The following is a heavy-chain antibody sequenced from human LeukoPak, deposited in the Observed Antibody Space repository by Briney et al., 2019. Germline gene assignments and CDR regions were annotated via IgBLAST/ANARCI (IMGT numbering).Heavy chain of an antibody. CDR2: FYHSGST. CDR3: ASTQQWLAFDY. V-gene: IGHV4-59*01. J-gene: IGHJ4*02. D-gene: IGHD6-19*01. CDR1: GGSISSYH. Sequence: PSETLSLTCTVSGGSISSYHWSWMRQPPGKGLEWIGCFYHSGSTTYNPSLKSQVTTSVDTSKNEFSLKLNSVTAADTAVYYCASTQQWLAFDYWGQGILVTVSS.